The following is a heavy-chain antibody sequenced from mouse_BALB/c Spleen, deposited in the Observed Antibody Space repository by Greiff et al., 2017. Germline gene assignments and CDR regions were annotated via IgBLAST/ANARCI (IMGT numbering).Heavy chain of an antibody. CDR2: ISSGSSTI. CDR3: ARYGNYDAMDY. V-gene: IGHV5-17*02. Sequence: EVQRVESGGGLVQPGGSRKLSCAASGFTFSSFGMHWVRQAPEKGLEWVAYISSGSSTIYYAETVKGRFTISRDNPKNTLFLQMTSLRSEDTAMYYCARYGNYDAMDYWGQGTSVTVSS. CDR1: GFTFSSFG. J-gene: IGHJ4*01. D-gene: IGHD2-10*02.